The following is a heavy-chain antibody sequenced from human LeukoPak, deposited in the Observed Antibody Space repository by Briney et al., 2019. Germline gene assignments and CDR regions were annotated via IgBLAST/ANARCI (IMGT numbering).Heavy chain of an antibody. J-gene: IGHJ3*02. V-gene: IGHV4-4*07. CDR3: TKSDGYGLIRI. D-gene: IGHD3-10*01. CDR2: IHTSGST. Sequence: SETLSLTCTVSGGSISSYYWSWIRQPAGKGLEWIGRIHTSGSTNYNPSLKSRVTMSADTSKNQFSLKLISMTAADTAAYYCTKSDGYGLIRICGRGTMVTVSS. CDR1: GGSISSYY.